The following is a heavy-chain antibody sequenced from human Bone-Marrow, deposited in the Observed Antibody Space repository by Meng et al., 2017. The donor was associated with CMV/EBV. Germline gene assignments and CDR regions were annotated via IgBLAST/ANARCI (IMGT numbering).Heavy chain of an antibody. CDR2: INPNSGGT. Sequence: ASVKVSCKASGYTFTGYYMHWVRQAPGQGLEWMGWINPNSGGTNYAQKFQGRVTMTRDTSISTAYMELSRLRSDDTAVYYCARGKRIRHWGPRRRGGDYDFDYWGQGTLVTVSS. D-gene: IGHD4-17*01. CDR3: ARGKRIRHWGPRRRGGDYDFDY. V-gene: IGHV1-2*02. CDR1: GYTFTGYY. J-gene: IGHJ4*02.